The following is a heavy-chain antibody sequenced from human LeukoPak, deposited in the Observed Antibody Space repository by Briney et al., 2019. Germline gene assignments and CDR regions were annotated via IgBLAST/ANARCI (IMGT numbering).Heavy chain of an antibody. D-gene: IGHD3-3*01. CDR2: ISSSSSTI. CDR1: GFTFSSYS. J-gene: IGHJ4*02. Sequence: GGSLRLSCAASGFTFSSYSMNWVRQAPGKGLEWVSYISSSSSTIYYADSVKGRFTISGDNAKNSLYLQMNSLRAEDTAVYYCVRESGYSFGYWGQGSLVTVSS. CDR3: VRESGYSFGY. V-gene: IGHV3-48*01.